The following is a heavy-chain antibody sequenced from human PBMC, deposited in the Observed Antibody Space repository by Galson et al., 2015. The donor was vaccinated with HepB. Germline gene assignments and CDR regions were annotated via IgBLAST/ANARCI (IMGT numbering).Heavy chain of an antibody. Sequence: SLRLSCAASGIGLSSHGMHWVRQAPGKGLEWVSVIWYDGSKKYYTQSVEGRFTISRDNSKNTLYLQMNSLRAEDTAVYYCARYYGDYAAFDIWGHGTMVTVSS. CDR1: GIGLSSHG. CDR3: ARYYGDYAAFDI. D-gene: IGHD4-17*01. J-gene: IGHJ3*02. CDR2: IWYDGSKK. V-gene: IGHV3-33*01.